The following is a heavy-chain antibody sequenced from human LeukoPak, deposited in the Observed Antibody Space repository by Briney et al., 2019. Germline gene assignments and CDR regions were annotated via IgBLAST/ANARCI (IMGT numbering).Heavy chain of an antibody. V-gene: IGHV1-69*02. CDR1: GGTFSSYT. CDR3: ATSIFGVSVWFDP. Sequence: SVKVSCKASGGTFSSYTISWVRQAPGQGLEWMGRIIPILGIANYAQKFQGRVTITADKSTSTAYLELSSLRSEDTAVYYCATSIFGVSVWFDPWGQGTLVTVSS. D-gene: IGHD3-3*01. CDR2: IIPILGIA. J-gene: IGHJ5*02.